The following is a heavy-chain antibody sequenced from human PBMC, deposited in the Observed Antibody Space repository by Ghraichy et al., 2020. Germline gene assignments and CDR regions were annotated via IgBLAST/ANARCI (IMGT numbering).Heavy chain of an antibody. CDR3: ARYLTLSGSDDAFDI. J-gene: IGHJ3*02. CDR1: GYSFTSYG. CDR2: ISTSNGNT. V-gene: IGHV1-18*01. D-gene: IGHD1-26*01. Sequence: ASVKVSCKTSGYSFTSYGISWVRQAPGQGLEWMGWISTSNGNTNYAQRLQGRVTMTTDTSTSTAYMELRSLRSDDTAVYYCARYLTLSGSDDAFDIWGQGTMVTVSS.